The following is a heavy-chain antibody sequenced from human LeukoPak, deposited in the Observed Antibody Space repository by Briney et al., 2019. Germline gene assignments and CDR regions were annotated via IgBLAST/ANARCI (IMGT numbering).Heavy chain of an antibody. CDR1: GYTFTSYY. CDR2: INPSGGST. D-gene: IGHD3-3*01. V-gene: IGHV1-46*01. J-gene: IGHJ6*03. Sequence: GASVKVSCKASGYTFTSYYMHWVRQAPGQGLEWMGIINPSGGSTSYAQKLQGRVTMTTDTSTSTAYMELRSLRSDDTAVYYCARAPYYDFWSGPYYYYYMDVWGKGTTVTVSS. CDR3: ARAPYYDFWSGPYYYYYMDV.